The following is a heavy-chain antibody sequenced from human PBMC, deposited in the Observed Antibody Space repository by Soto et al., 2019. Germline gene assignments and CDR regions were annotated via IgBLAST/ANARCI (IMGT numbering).Heavy chain of an antibody. J-gene: IGHJ2*01. CDR1: GHPTTIHG. D-gene: IGHD3-10*01. CDR3: ARVEAAQRILSYWY. CDR2: IRAYNGNT. Sequence: ASEKVVSAGPGHPTTIHGMNWRPHAPEPGLEWMGWIRAYNGNTDYAQKLQGRVTMTTDTPTSTAYIELRSLRSDYTAVYYCARVEAAQRILSYWY. V-gene: IGHV1-18*01.